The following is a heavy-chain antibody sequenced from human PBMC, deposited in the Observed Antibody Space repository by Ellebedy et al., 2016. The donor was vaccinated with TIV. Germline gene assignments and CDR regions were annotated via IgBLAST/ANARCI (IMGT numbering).Heavy chain of an antibody. CDR2: INPNTGDT. J-gene: IGHJ4*02. CDR3: ASRAVGDVGYSDF. V-gene: IGHV1-2*02. CDR1: GYTFTNYY. D-gene: IGHD2-21*01. Sequence: AASVKVSCKASGYTFTNYYIHWVRQAPGQGLDWMGWINPNTGDTNYAQRFQGRVTMTRDTSISTAFMELGRLTSDDTAVYYCASRAVGDVGYSDFWGQGSLVIVSS.